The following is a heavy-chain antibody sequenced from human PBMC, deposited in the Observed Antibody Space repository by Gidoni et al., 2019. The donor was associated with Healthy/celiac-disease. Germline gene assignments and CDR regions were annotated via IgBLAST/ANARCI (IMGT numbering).Heavy chain of an antibody. D-gene: IGHD3-10*01. CDR1: GVTFSSYA. V-gene: IGHV3-30*01. J-gene: IGHJ1*01. Sequence: QVQLVESGGGVVQPGRSLRLSCAASGVTFSSYAMHWVRQAPGKGLEWVAVISYDGSNKYYADSVKGRFTISRDNSKNTLYLQMNSLRAEDTTVYYCARDSQNYYGSGSPYFQHWGQGTLVTVSS. CDR2: ISYDGSNK. CDR3: ARDSQNYYGSGSPYFQH.